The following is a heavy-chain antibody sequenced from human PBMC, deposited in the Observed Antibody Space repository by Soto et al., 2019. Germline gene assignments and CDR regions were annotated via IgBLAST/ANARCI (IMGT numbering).Heavy chain of an antibody. D-gene: IGHD5-12*01. CDR3: ASGRSDIVATVVYYGMDV. CDR1: GYSFTSYW. J-gene: IGHJ6*02. Sequence: PGESLKISCKGSGYSFTSYWISWVRQMPGKGLEWMGRIDPSDSYTNYSPSFQGHVTISADKSISIAHLQWSSLKASDTAMHYCASGRSDIVATVVYYGMDVWGQGTTVTVSS. CDR2: IDPSDSYT. V-gene: IGHV5-10-1*01.